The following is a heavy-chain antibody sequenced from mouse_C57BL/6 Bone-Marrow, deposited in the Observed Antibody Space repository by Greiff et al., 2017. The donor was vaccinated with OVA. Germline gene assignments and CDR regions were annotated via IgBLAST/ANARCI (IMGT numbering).Heavy chain of an antibody. CDR3: TRPGDYDRSLDY. J-gene: IGHJ2*01. Sequence: VQLQQSGAELVSPGASVTLSCKASGYTFTDYEMHWVKQTPVHGLEWIGAIDPENGGTAYNQKFKGKAILTADKSSSTAYMELRSLTSEDSAVYYCTRPGDYDRSLDYWGQGTTLTVSS. CDR2: IDPENGGT. V-gene: IGHV1-15*01. CDR1: GYTFTDYE. D-gene: IGHD1-1*01.